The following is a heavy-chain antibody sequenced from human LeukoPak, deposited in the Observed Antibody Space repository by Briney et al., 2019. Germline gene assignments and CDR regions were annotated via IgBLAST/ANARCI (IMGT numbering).Heavy chain of an antibody. CDR1: GYSISSGYY. CDR3: ARYGDYVNWFDP. CDR2: IYHSGCT. V-gene: IGHV4-38-2*02. J-gene: IGHJ5*02. Sequence: SETLSLTCTVSGYSISSGYYWGWIRQPPGKGLEWIGSIYHSGCTYYNPSLKSRVTISVDTSKNQFSLKLSSVTAADTAVYYCARYGDYVNWFDPWGQGTLVTVSS. D-gene: IGHD4-17*01.